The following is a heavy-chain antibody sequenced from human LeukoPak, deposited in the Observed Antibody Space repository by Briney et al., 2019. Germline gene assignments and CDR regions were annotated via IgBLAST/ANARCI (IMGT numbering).Heavy chain of an antibody. J-gene: IGHJ4*02. D-gene: IGHD4/OR15-4a*01. CDR1: NGSLSEYY. Sequence: SETLSLTCAVYNGSLSEYYWSWVRQPPGKGLEWIGEINHSGSTTYNPSLQSRVTMSVDTSKNHCSLEVSSVTAADTSVYYCAGWNAHYHFLDYWVPGMPPTVS. V-gene: IGHV4-34*01. CDR3: AGWNAHYHFLDY. CDR2: INHSGST.